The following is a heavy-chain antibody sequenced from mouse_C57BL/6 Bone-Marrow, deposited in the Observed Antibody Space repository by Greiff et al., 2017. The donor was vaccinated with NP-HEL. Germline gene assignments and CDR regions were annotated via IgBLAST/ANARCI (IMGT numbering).Heavy chain of an antibody. Sequence: VQLQESGAELARPGASVKLSCKASGYTFTSYGISWVKQRTGQGLEWIGEIYPRSGNTYYNEKFKGKATLTADKSSSTAYMELRSLTSEDSAVYFCAREGTVVATDYWGQGTTLTVSA. J-gene: IGHJ2*01. CDR1: GYTFTSYG. V-gene: IGHV1-81*01. CDR3: AREGTVVATDY. D-gene: IGHD1-1*01. CDR2: IYPRSGNT.